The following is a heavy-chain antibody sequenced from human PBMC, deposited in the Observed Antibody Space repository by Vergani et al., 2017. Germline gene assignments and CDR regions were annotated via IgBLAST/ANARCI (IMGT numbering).Heavy chain of an antibody. CDR3: ARVDTQVPATSHFYYMDV. CDR2: IFYSGTT. CDR1: GGSISSGDHC. D-gene: IGHD6-25*01. J-gene: IGHJ6*03. V-gene: IGHV4-31*11. Sequence: QVQLQESGPGVVKPSQTLSLTCVVSGGSISSGDHCWTWIRQRPGKGLEWIGYIFYSGTTYAYPSLRSRLTISVATSQNQFSLKLRSVTAADTAVYYCARVDTQVPATSHFYYMDVWGKGTTVVVSS.